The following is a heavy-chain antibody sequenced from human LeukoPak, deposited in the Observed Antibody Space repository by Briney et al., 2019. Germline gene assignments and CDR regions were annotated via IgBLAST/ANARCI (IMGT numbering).Heavy chain of an antibody. CDR3: ARGIQLSYYYYGMDV. J-gene: IGHJ6*02. Sequence: SETLSLTCTVSGGSISSYYWSWIRQPPGKGLEWIGYIYYSGSTNYNPSLKSRVTISVDTSKNQFSLKLSSVTVADTAVYYCARGIQLSYYYYGMDVWGQGTTVTVSS. V-gene: IGHV4-59*01. CDR1: GGSISSYY. CDR2: IYYSGST. D-gene: IGHD5-18*01.